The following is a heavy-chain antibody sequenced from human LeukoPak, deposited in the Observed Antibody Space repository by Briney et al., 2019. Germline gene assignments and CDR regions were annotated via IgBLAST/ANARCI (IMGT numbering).Heavy chain of an antibody. J-gene: IGHJ4*02. Sequence: GESLKISCKGSGYSFTSYWIGWVRQMPGKGLDWMGIIYPGDSDTRYSPSFQGQGTISADKSISTAYLQWSSLKASDTAMYYCARQRGSSGWYFKDFDYWGQGTLVTVSS. CDR1: GYSFTSYW. CDR3: ARQRGSSGWYFKDFDY. CDR2: IYPGDSDT. D-gene: IGHD6-19*01. V-gene: IGHV5-51*01.